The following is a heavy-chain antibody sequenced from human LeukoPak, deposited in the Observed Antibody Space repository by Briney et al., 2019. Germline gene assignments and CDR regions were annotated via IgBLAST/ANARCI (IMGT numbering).Heavy chain of an antibody. Sequence: ETLSLSCTASGYSFSSYWMSWVRQAPGKGLEWVANIKQDGSENYYVASVKGRFTISRDNAKNSLYLQMNSLSAEDTAVYYCARVRSPTYSGYDYFFYYYGMDVWVQGTTVTVS. CDR3: ARVRSPTYSGYDYFFYYYGMDV. J-gene: IGHJ6*02. CDR2: IKQDGSEN. CDR1: GYSFSSYW. D-gene: IGHD5-12*01. V-gene: IGHV3-7*01.